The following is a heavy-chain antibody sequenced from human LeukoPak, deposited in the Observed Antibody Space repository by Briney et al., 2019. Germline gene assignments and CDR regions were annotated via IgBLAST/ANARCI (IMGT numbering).Heavy chain of an antibody. Sequence: ASVKVSCKASGYTFIDYYMHWVRQAPGQGLEWMGIINPRGGSTSYAQKFQGRATMTRDTSTSTAYMALSSLRSEDTAVYYCARRTTFYDDSSPHYGYYFAYWGQGTLVTVSS. J-gene: IGHJ4*02. CDR3: ARRTTFYDDSSPHYGYYFAY. CDR2: INPRGGST. V-gene: IGHV1-46*01. D-gene: IGHD3-22*01. CDR1: GYTFIDYY.